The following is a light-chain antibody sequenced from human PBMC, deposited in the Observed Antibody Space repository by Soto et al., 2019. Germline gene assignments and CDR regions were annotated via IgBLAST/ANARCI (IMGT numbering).Light chain of an antibody. Sequence: QSVLTQPPSVSGAPGQRVTISCTGSSSNIGAGYEVNWYQHLPGAAPKLLMYGNTNRPSGVPDRFSGSKSGTSASLAITGLQAEDEADYYCQSYDSSLSALYVFGTGTKLTVL. CDR1: SSNIGAGYE. J-gene: IGLJ1*01. V-gene: IGLV1-40*01. CDR3: QSYDSSLSALYV. CDR2: GNT.